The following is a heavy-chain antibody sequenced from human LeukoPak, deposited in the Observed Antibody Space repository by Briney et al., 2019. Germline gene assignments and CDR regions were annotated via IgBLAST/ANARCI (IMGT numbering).Heavy chain of an antibody. CDR2: IYHSGST. Sequence: SETLSLTCSVSGGSMSSYYWSWIRQSPGKGLEWIGYIYHSGSTDYNSSLKSRVTISEDTSKKQFSLKVSSVTAADTAVYYCAKSVVLMVYAIPWYYYYYMDVWGKGTTVTVSS. CDR3: AKSVVLMVYAIPWYYYYYMDV. V-gene: IGHV4-59*01. CDR1: GGSMSSYY. D-gene: IGHD2-8*01. J-gene: IGHJ6*03.